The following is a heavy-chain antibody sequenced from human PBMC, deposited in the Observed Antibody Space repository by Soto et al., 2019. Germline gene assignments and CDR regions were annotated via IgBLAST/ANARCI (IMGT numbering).Heavy chain of an antibody. D-gene: IGHD2-21*02. CDR2: VYDSGSS. CDR3: ARGVPYTDFCPSANWFDL. CDR1: GGSISSFS. Sequence: KTSETLSLSCNVSGGSISSFSWTWVRLPAGGRLEWIGRVYDSGSSNYNPSLKTRITMSLRRSRSEFSLSLYSVTAADMAVYYCARGVPYTDFCPSANWFDLRSPAILVTVFS. V-gene: IGHV4-4*07. J-gene: IGHJ5*02.